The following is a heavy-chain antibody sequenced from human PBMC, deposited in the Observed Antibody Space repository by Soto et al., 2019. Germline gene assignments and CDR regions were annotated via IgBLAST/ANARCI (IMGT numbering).Heavy chain of an antibody. CDR2: IGSTTGNT. J-gene: IGHJ4*02. CDR1: GFTFSTHA. V-gene: IGHV3-23*01. CDR3: ANRGRFYFDY. D-gene: IGHD3-16*01. Sequence: EVQLLESGGGLVQPGGSLRLSCAASGFTFSTHAMTLVRQAPGKGLEWVSTIGSTTGNTFYADYVKGRFTISRDNSKDTVYLQRNSLRAGDTAVYFCANRGRFYFDYWGQGALVTVSS.